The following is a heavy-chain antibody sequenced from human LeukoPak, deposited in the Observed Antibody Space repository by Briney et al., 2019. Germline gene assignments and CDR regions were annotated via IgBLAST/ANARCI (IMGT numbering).Heavy chain of an antibody. V-gene: IGHV3-7*01. CDR1: GFTFSSHW. CDR2: IKQDGNEI. Sequence: GGSLRLSCVDSGFTFSSHWMTWVRQAPGKGLEWVANIKQDGNEIYYADSVKGRFTISRDNAKNSLYLQMNSLRAEDTAVYYCARGVVAVAGGGLVFDYWGQGTLVTVSS. J-gene: IGHJ4*02. CDR3: ARGVVAVAGGGLVFDY. D-gene: IGHD6-19*01.